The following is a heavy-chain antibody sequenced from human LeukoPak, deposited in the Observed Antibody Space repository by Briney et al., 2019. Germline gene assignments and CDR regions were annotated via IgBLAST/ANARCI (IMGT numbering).Heavy chain of an antibody. J-gene: IGHJ4*02. V-gene: IGHV3-48*02. D-gene: IGHD1-20*01. CDR2: ISTSGTGI. CDR3: AISGN. Sequence: GGSLRLTCAASGITFSSHSTNWVRQAPGKGLEWISYISTSGTGISYADSVRGRFTISRDDAKNSLYLQMDSLRDEDAAMYYCAISGNWGQGTLVTVSS. CDR1: GITFSSHS.